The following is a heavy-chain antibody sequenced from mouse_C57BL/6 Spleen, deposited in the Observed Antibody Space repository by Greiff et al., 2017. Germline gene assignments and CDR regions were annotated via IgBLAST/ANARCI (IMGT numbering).Heavy chain of an antibody. CDR2: ISNGGGST. CDR3: ARGDGYYGAMDY. CDR1: GFTFSDYY. V-gene: IGHV5-12*01. Sequence: EVKLVESGGGLVQPGGSLKLSCAASGFTFSDYYMYWVRQTPEKRLEWVAYISNGGGSTYYPDTVKGRFTISRDNAKNTLYLQMSRLKSEDTAMYYCARGDGYYGAMDYWGQGTSVTVSS. D-gene: IGHD2-3*01. J-gene: IGHJ4*01.